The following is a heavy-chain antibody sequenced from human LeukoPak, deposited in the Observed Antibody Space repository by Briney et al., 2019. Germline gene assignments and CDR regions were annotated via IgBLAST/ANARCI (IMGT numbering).Heavy chain of an antibody. Sequence: ASVKGSCKASGYTFTSYDINWVRQATGQGLEWMGWMNPNSGNTGYAQKFQGRVTMTRNTSISTAHMELSSLRSEDTAVYYCARGRRRNPLWFGELLSKFDYWGQGTLVTVSS. J-gene: IGHJ4*02. V-gene: IGHV1-8*01. CDR2: MNPNSGNT. D-gene: IGHD3-10*01. CDR3: ARGRRRNPLWFGELLSKFDY. CDR1: GYTFTSYD.